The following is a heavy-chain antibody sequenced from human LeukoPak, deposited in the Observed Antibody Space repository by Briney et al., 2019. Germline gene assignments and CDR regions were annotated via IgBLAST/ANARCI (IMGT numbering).Heavy chain of an antibody. CDR2: ISGNGGSI. J-gene: IGHJ3*02. V-gene: IGHV3-23*01. D-gene: IGHD6-19*01. Sequence: GGSLRLSCAASGFTFHYYAMTWVRQAPGQGLEWISIISGNGGSIYYAESVQGRFTISRDNSKNTLYLQLNGLRSDDTAVYYCARDQGAGSSGWYDAAFDIWGQGTMVTVSS. CDR3: ARDQGAGSSGWYDAAFDI. CDR1: GFTFHYYA.